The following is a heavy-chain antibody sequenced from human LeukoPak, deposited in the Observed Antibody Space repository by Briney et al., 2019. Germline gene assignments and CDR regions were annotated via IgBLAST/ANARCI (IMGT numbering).Heavy chain of an antibody. V-gene: IGHV1-18*01. D-gene: IGHD2-21*02. CDR3: ARVCHIVVVTAEGGWFDP. CDR2: TSIYNGKT. CDR1: GYRFTAHG. J-gene: IGHJ5*02. Sequence: ASVKVSCKASGYRFTAHGVGWLRQAPGHGLEWVGWTSIYNGKTYYAQRFQDRVTMTTDTSTSTVYMELRSLRSDDTAVYYCARVCHIVVVTAEGGWFDPWGQGTLVTVSS.